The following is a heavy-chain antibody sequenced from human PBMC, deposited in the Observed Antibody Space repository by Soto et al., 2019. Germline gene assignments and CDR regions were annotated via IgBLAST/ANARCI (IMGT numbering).Heavy chain of an antibody. Sequence: SETLSLTCTVSGGSISSYYWSWIRQPPGKGLGWIGYIYYSGSTNYNPSLKSRVTISVDTSKNQFSLKLSSVTAADTAVYYCARQEGYGLFDYWGQGTLVTVSS. V-gene: IGHV4-59*08. CDR3: ARQEGYGLFDY. CDR1: GGSISSYY. D-gene: IGHD5-12*01. J-gene: IGHJ4*02. CDR2: IYYSGST.